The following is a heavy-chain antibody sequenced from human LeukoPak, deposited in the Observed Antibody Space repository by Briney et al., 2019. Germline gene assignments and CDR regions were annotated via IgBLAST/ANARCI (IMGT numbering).Heavy chain of an antibody. CDR3: ASLFLCYGCSSSSDSFNI. J-gene: IGHJ3*02. Sequence: GGSLRLSCEASGFTFSRYWMHWVRRAPGKGLVWVSRINSDGSRTTYADSVKGRFTISRDNAKNTLYLQMNSLRAEDTAVYYCASLFLCYGCSSSSDSFNIWGQGAMVTVSS. CDR1: GFTFSRYW. D-gene: IGHD6-6*01. CDR2: INSDGSRT. V-gene: IGHV3-74*01.